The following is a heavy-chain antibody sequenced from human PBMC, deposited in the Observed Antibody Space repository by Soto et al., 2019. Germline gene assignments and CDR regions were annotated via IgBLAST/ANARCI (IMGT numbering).Heavy chain of an antibody. CDR3: ARDRVGATSETFDY. CDR2: ISYDGSNK. J-gene: IGHJ4*02. D-gene: IGHD1-26*01. Sequence: QVQLVESGGGVVQPGRSLRLSCAASGFTFSSDAMHWVRQAPGKGLEWVAVISYDGSNKYYADSVKGRFTISRDNSKNTLYLQMNSLRAEDTAVYYCARDRVGATSETFDYWGQGTLVTVSS. CDR1: GFTFSSDA. V-gene: IGHV3-30-3*01.